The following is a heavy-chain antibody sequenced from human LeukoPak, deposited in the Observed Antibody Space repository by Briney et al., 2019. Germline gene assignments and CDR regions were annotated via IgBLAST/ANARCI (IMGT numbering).Heavy chain of an antibody. V-gene: IGHV3-23*01. CDR2: ISGSGGST. J-gene: IGHJ4*02. D-gene: IGHD5-12*01. Sequence: AISGSGGSTYYADSVKGRFTISRDNSKNTLYLQMNSLRAEDTAVYYCAKSRDVVATVFDYWGQGTPVTVSS. CDR3: AKSRDVVATVFDY.